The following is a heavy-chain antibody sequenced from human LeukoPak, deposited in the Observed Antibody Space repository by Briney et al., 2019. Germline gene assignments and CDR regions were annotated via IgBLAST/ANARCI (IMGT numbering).Heavy chain of an antibody. J-gene: IGHJ5*02. Sequence: PSETLSLTCAVYGGSFSGYYWSWIRQPPGKGLEWIGEINHSGSTNYNPSLKSRVTISVGTSKNQFSLKLSSVTAADTAVYYCARSGRWQWLENNWFDPWGQGTLVTVSS. CDR1: GGSFSGYY. V-gene: IGHV4-34*01. D-gene: IGHD6-19*01. CDR3: ARSGRWQWLENNWFDP. CDR2: INHSGST.